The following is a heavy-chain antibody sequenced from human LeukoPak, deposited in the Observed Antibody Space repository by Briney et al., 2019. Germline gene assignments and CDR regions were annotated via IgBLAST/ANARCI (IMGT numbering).Heavy chain of an antibody. J-gene: IGHJ4*02. CDR3: ARNKKGWAENYFQFYDY. D-gene: IGHD2/OR15-2a*01. CDR2: IYTGGSA. V-gene: IGHV3-53*01. CDR1: GFTVGANY. Sequence: GGSLRLSCAASGFTVGANYMSWVRQAPGKGLEWVSVIYTGGSAYYAGSVKGRFTISRDNSKNMLYLQMNSLRAEDTAVYYCARNKKGWAENYFQFYDYWGQGTLVTVSS.